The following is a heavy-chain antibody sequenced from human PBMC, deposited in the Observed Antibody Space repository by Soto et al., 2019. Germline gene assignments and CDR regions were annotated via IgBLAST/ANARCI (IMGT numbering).Heavy chain of an antibody. D-gene: IGHD6-13*01. J-gene: IGHJ1*01. Sequence: GASVKVSCKASGYTCTNYGIHGVLQSPLQWLDWMGCISAYNGNTNYAQKLQGRVTMTTDTPTSTAYMELRSLRSGDTAVYYCARERDASSWSSAEYFQHWGQGTLVTVSS. V-gene: IGHV1-18*01. CDR2: ISAYNGNT. CDR1: GYTCTNYG. CDR3: ARERDASSWSSAEYFQH.